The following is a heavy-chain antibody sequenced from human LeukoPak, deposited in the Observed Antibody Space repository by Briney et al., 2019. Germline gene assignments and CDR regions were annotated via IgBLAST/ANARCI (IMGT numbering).Heavy chain of an antibody. Sequence: ASVKVSCKPSGYTFTSYGISWVPQAPGQGLEWMGIFNPSSGSTSYAQKSQGRVTMTRDTSTSTVYMELSSLRSEDTAVYYCAALDDGGTQGTSYWGQGTLVTVSS. CDR1: GYTFTSYG. V-gene: IGHV1-46*01. CDR2: FNPSSGST. D-gene: IGHD4-23*01. CDR3: AALDDGGTQGTSY. J-gene: IGHJ4*02.